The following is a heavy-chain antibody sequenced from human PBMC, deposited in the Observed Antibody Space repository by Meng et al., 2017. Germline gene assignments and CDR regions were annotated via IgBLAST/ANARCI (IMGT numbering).Heavy chain of an antibody. CDR1: GGPFSSYA. CDR3: ARGQATSRDYYYGMDV. D-gene: IGHD1-1*01. Sequence: SVKVSCKASGGPFSSYAISWVRQAPGQGLEWMGGIIPIFGKANYAQKFQGRVTITADESTSTAYMGLSSLRSEDTAVYYCARGQATSRDYYYGMDVWGQGTTVTVSS. CDR2: IIPIFGKA. J-gene: IGHJ6*02. V-gene: IGHV1-69*13.